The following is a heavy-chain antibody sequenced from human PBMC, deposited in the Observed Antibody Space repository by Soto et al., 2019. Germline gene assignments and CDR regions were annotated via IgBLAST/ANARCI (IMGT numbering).Heavy chain of an antibody. Sequence: QVQLVESGGGVVQPGRSLRLSCAASGFTFSSYAMHWVRQAPGKGLEWVAVISYDGSNKYYADSVKGRFTISRDNSKNTLYLQMNSLRAEDTAVYYCARAPMGRYYGSGSYYFDYWGQGTLVTVSS. D-gene: IGHD3-10*01. J-gene: IGHJ4*02. CDR2: ISYDGSNK. CDR3: ARAPMGRYYGSGSYYFDY. CDR1: GFTFSSYA. V-gene: IGHV3-30-3*01.